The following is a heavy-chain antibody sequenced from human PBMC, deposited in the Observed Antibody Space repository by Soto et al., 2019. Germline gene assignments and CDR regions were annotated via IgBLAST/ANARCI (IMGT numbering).Heavy chain of an antibody. J-gene: IGHJ4*02. CDR1: GFTLSDYY. Sequence: KSGGSLRLSCAASGFTLSDYYMSWIRQAPGKGLEWLSYISGSGVVIYYADSVKGRFTISRDNAKSSLYLQMNSLRVDDTAVYYCARGRNVGDYWGQGTLVTVSS. CDR3: ARGRNVGDY. CDR2: ISGSGVVI. D-gene: IGHD1-1*01. V-gene: IGHV3-11*01.